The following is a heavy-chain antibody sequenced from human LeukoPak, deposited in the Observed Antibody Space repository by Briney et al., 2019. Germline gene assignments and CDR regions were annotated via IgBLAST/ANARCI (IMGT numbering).Heavy chain of an antibody. CDR2: ISSSGSTI. Sequence: GGSLRLSCAVSGFTFSDHHMSWIRQAPGKGLEWLSYISSSGSTISYAASVKGRFTISRDNTKNSLYLQMGSLRAEDTAVYYCARVSPVVVPAPDYWGQGTLVTVSS. V-gene: IGHV3-11*04. D-gene: IGHD2-2*01. CDR1: GFTFSDHH. J-gene: IGHJ4*02. CDR3: ARVSPVVVPAPDY.